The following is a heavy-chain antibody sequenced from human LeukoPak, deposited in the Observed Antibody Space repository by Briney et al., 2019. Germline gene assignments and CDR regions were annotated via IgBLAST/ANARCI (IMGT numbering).Heavy chain of an antibody. CDR1: GFTFSSYW. J-gene: IGHJ4*02. D-gene: IGHD3-22*01. CDR3: ARQNYYDSSGYYYSGFDY. CDR2: IKQEGSEK. V-gene: IGHV3-7*01. Sequence: PGGSLRLSCAASGFTFSSYWMSWVRQAPGKGLEWVANIKQEGSEKYYVDSVKGRFTISRDNAKNSLYLQMNSLRAEDTAVYYCARQNYYDSSGYYYSGFDYWGQGTLVTVSS.